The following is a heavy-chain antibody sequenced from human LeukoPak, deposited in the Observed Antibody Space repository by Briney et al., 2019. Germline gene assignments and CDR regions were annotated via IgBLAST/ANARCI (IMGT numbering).Heavy chain of an antibody. CDR2: ISTDGRST. CDR3: ARGMTVDY. CDR1: GFTFSDYW. V-gene: IGHV3-74*01. Sequence: GGSLRLSCAASGFTFSDYWVHWVRQAPGKGLVWVSRISTDGRSTSYADSVKGRFTISRDNAKNTLYLQMNSLRVEDTAVYFCARGMTVDYWGQGTLVTVSS. J-gene: IGHJ4*02. D-gene: IGHD2-21*02.